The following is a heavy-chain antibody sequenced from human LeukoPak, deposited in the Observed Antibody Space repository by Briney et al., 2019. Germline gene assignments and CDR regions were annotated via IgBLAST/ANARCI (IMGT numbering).Heavy chain of an antibody. CDR1: GYTFTGYY. CDR3: AREGVVVPAAARPFDY. V-gene: IGHV1-2*02. Sequence: ASVKVSCKASGYTFTGYYMHWVRQAPGQGLEWMGWINPNSGGTNYAQKSQGRVTMTRDTSISTAYMELSRLRSDDTAVYYCAREGVVVPAAARPFDYWGQGTLVTVSS. J-gene: IGHJ4*02. CDR2: INPNSGGT. D-gene: IGHD2-2*01.